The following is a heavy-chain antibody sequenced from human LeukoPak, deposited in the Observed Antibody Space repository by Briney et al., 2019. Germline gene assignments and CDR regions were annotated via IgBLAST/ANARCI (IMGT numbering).Heavy chain of an antibody. Sequence: GGSLGLSCAASGFPFNSFWMHWVRQAPGKGLVWVSDMNEYSTTIRYADSVKGRFTISRDNAKSILYLQMNNLRAEDTAMYFCARGGVNPVDHWGQGTLVTVSS. CDR3: ARGGVNPVDH. J-gene: IGHJ4*02. D-gene: IGHD1-14*01. V-gene: IGHV3-74*01. CDR2: MNEYSTTI. CDR1: GFPFNSFW.